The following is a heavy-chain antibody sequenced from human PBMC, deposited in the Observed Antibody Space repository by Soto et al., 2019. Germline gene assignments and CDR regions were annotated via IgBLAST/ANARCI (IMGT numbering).Heavy chain of an antibody. CDR2: MNPNSGNT. J-gene: IGHJ4*02. CDR3: ARVRAEDYRPTTQRLFDF. D-gene: IGHD4-17*01. V-gene: IGHV1-8*01. CDR1: GYTFINYD. Sequence: ASVKVSCKASGYTFINYDINWVRQATGQGLEWMGLMNPNSGNTGYAQKFQGRVTMTRDTSISTAYMELSSLRSDDTAVYYCARVRAEDYRPTTQRLFDFWGQGTLVTVSS.